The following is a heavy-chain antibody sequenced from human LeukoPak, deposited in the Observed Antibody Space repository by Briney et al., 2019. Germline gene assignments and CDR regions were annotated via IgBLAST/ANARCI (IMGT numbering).Heavy chain of an antibody. V-gene: IGHV1-24*01. CDR2: FDPEDGET. CDR1: GYTLTELS. J-gene: IGHJ4*02. D-gene: IGHD2-2*01. Sequence: ASVKVSCKVSGYTLTELSIHWVRQAPGKGLEWMGGFDPEDGETIYAQKFQGRVTMTEDTSTDTAYMELSSLRSEDTAVYYCATEGYCSSTSCAENYNWGQGTLVTVSS. CDR3: ATEGYCSSTSCAENYN.